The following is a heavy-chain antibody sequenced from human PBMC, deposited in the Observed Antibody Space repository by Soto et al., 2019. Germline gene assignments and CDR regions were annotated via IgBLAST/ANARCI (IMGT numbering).Heavy chain of an antibody. CDR3: ASGGAAAIMEAFDI. Sequence: QVQLQESGPGLVKPSGTLSLTCAVSSGSISSSNWWSWVRQPPGKGLEWIGEIYHSGSTNDNPSLKRRVAISVDKSKNQFSLKLSSVTAADTAVYYCASGGAAAIMEAFDIWGQGTMVTVSS. CDR2: IYHSGST. CDR1: SGSISSSNW. J-gene: IGHJ3*02. V-gene: IGHV4-4*02. D-gene: IGHD6-13*01.